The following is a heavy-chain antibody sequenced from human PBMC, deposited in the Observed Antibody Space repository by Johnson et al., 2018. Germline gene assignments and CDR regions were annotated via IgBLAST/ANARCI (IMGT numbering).Heavy chain of an antibody. D-gene: IGHD3-10*01. V-gene: IGHV3-49*05. Sequence: VQLVQSGGGLVKPGRSLRLSCTGSDFPFRDYGLLWFRQAPGKGLEWVGLIRSKTFGGTTEYAASVRGRFTISRDDSKSIASLQINSLETVDTDVYYCTRDGQVPYGAGRAFDYWGQGTLGTLSS. CDR3: TRDGQVPYGAGRAFDY. CDR2: IRSKTFGGTT. J-gene: IGHJ4*02. CDR1: DFPFRDYG.